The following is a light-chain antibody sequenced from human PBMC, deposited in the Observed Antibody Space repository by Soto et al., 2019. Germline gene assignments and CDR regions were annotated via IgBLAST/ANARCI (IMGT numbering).Light chain of an antibody. CDR2: GVS. V-gene: IGKV3-15*01. J-gene: IGKJ2*01. CDR3: QQYNNWPHT. CDR1: QSVSSK. Sequence: IVMTQSLATLSVSPGERATLSCRASQSVSSKLAWFQQKPGQAPSLLIYGVSTRATGVPVRFSGSGSGTEFTLTINSLQSEDFAVYYCQQYNNWPHTFGQGTKWISN.